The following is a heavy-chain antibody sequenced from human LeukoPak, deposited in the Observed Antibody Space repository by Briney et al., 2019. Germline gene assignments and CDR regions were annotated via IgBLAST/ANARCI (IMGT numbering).Heavy chain of an antibody. V-gene: IGHV6-1*01. J-gene: IGHJ6*03. D-gene: IGHD4-17*01. CDR2: TYYRSKWYN. Sequence: SQTLSLTCAISGDSVSSNSAAWTWIRQSPSRGLEWLGRTYYRSKWYNDYEVSVQSRITINPDTSKNQFSLQLSSVTPEDTAVYYCARGRVTTIANYYYYYIDVWGKGTTVTVSS. CDR3: ARGRVTTIANYYYYYIDV. CDR1: GDSVSSNSAA.